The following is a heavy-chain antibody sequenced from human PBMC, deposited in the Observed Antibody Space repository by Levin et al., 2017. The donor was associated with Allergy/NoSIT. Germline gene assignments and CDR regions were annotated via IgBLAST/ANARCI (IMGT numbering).Heavy chain of an antibody. V-gene: IGHV2-70*04. D-gene: IGHD3-22*01. Sequence: QTLSLTCTFSGFSLSTSEMRVSWIRQPPGKALEWLARIDWDDDKFYSTSLKTRLTISKDTSKNQVVLTMTNMDPVDTATYYCARSQGRYYYEDWFDYWGQGTLVTVSS. J-gene: IGHJ4*02. CDR1: GFSLSTSEMR. CDR2: IDWDDDK. CDR3: ARSQGRYYYEDWFDY.